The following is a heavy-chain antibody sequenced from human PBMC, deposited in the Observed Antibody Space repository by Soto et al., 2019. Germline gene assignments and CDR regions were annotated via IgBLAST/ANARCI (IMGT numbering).Heavy chain of an antibody. CDR3: ARVHIGFDP. CDR2: INHSGST. V-gene: IGHV4-34*01. Sequence: QVQLQQWGAGLLKPSETLSLTCAVYGGSFSAYYWSWIRQPPGKGLECIGEINHSGSTNYNPSLNSRVTISVDTSKNQFSLNLSSVTAADTAVYYCARVHIGFDPWGQGTLVTVSS. J-gene: IGHJ5*02. CDR1: GGSFSAYY.